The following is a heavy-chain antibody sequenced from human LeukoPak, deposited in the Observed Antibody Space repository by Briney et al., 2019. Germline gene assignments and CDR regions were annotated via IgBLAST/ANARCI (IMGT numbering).Heavy chain of an antibody. V-gene: IGHV3-7*01. D-gene: IGHD4-23*01. Sequence: GGSLRLSCAASGFTFTTYWMSWVRQAPGKGLEWVANIEQDGSEKYYVDSVKGRFAISRDNAKNSLLLQMNALSVEDTAVYYCAKDSLLTVVSPVAASWGQGIQVTVSS. CDR2: IEQDGSEK. CDR1: GFTFTTYW. J-gene: IGHJ5*02. CDR3: AKDSLLTVVSPVAAS.